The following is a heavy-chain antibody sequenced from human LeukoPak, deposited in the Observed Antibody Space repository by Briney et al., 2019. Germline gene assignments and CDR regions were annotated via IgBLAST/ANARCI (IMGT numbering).Heavy chain of an antibody. D-gene: IGHD6-13*01. CDR3: ARASYSSSWYYFDY. CDR1: GFTFSSYA. Sequence: PGGSLRLSCAASGFTFSSYAMSWVRQAPGKGLEWVSAISGGGSSTYYADSVKGRFTISRDNSKNTLYLQMNSLRAEDTAVYYCARASYSSSWYYFDYWGQGTLVTVSS. V-gene: IGHV3-23*01. CDR2: ISGGGSST. J-gene: IGHJ4*02.